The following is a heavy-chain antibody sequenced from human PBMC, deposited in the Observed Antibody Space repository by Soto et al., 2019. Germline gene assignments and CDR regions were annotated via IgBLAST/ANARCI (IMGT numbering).Heavy chain of an antibody. D-gene: IGHD3-3*01. CDR2: ISAYNGNT. CDR1: GYTFTSYG. Sequence: GASVKVSCKASGYTFTSYGISWVQQAPGQGLEWMGWISAYNGNTNYAQKLQGRVTMTTDTSTSTAYMELRSLRSDDTAVYYCAREIFGVVTEKFNWFDPWGQGTLVTVSS. CDR3: AREIFGVVTEKFNWFDP. J-gene: IGHJ5*02. V-gene: IGHV1-18*01.